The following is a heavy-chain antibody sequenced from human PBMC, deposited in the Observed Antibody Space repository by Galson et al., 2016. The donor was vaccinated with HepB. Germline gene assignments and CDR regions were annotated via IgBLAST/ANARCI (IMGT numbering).Heavy chain of an antibody. V-gene: IGHV3-30*04. CDR1: GFIFSTYA. CDR2: IEHDGSYK. D-gene: IGHD3-9*01. J-gene: IGHJ4*02. Sequence: SLRLSCAASGFIFSTYAMHWVRQAPGKGLEWVAVIEHDGSYKYYADSVRGRFTISRDNSQNTLFLEVNSLRAEDTSVYYCASLVRGHVRYFDWPYFDSWGQGALVTVSS. CDR3: ASLVRGHVRYFDWPYFDS.